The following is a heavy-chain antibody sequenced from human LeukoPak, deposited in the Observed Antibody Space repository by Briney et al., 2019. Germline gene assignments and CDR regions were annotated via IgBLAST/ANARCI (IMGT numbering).Heavy chain of an antibody. V-gene: IGHV3-21*01. Sequence: GGSLRLSCAASGFTFSSYSMNWVRQAPGKGLEWVSSISSSSSYIYYADSVKGRFTISRDNAKNSLYLQMNSLRAEDTAVYYCTREGYYDSSGYYYFKSFDYWGQGTLVTVSS. CDR2: ISSSSSYI. CDR3: TREGYYDSSGYYYFKSFDY. D-gene: IGHD3-22*01. J-gene: IGHJ4*02. CDR1: GFTFSSYS.